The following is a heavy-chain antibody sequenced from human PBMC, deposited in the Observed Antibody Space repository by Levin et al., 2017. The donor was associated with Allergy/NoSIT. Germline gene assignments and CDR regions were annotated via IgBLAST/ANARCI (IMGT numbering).Heavy chain of an antibody. D-gene: IGHD3-10*01. Sequence: GGSLRLSCGAFGFNFREYFMTWFRQRPGGGLEWVAYIFSGSSYRDYADSVKGRFTISRDDSKNLLYLQMNSLRAEDTAMYYCARDAYGVDFRGRGTQVIVSS. CDR2: IFSGSSYR. V-gene: IGHV3-11*05. CDR3: ARDAYGVDF. J-gene: IGHJ4*02. CDR1: GFNFREYF.